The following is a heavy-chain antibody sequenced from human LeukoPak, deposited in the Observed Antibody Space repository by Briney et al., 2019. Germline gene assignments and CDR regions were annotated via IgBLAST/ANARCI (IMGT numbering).Heavy chain of an antibody. V-gene: IGHV4-59*08. CDR2: IYYSGST. CDR1: GGSISSYY. J-gene: IGHJ5*02. Sequence: SETLSLTCTVSGGSISSYYWSWIRQPPGKGLERIGYIYYSGSTNYNPSLKSRVTISVDTSKNQFSLKLSSVTAADTAVYYCARARGNWFDPWGQGTLVTVSS. CDR3: ARARGNWFDP.